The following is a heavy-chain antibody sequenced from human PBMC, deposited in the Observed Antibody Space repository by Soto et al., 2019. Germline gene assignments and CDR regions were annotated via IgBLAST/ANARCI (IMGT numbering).Heavy chain of an antibody. J-gene: IGHJ3*02. Sequence: GGSLRLSCAASGFTFSNAWMSWVRQAPGKGLEWVGRIKSKTDGGTTDYAAPVKGRFTISRDDSKNTLYLQMNSLKTEDTAVYYCTTISGSYGRWAFDIWGQGTMVTVSS. V-gene: IGHV3-15*01. CDR2: IKSKTDGGTT. D-gene: IGHD1-26*01. CDR1: GFTFSNAW. CDR3: TTISGSYGRWAFDI.